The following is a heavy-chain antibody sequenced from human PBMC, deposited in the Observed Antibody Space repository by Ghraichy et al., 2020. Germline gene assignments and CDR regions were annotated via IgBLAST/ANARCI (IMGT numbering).Heavy chain of an antibody. Sequence: ASVKVSCKASGYTFTSYYMHWVRQAPGQGLEWMGIINPSGGSTSYAQKFQGRVTMTRDTSTSTVYMELSSLRSEDTAVYYCARDQPSAPYDILTGSPFEAFDIWGQGTMVTVSS. D-gene: IGHD3-9*01. CDR1: GYTFTSYY. CDR2: INPSGGST. V-gene: IGHV1-46*01. CDR3: ARDQPSAPYDILTGSPFEAFDI. J-gene: IGHJ3*02.